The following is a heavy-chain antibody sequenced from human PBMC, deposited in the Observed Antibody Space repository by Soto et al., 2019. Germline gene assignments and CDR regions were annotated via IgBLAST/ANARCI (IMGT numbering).Heavy chain of an antibody. J-gene: IGHJ4*02. D-gene: IGHD3-22*01. CDR3: ARGIVEIINSFGFDY. V-gene: IGHV3-30-3*01. CDR1: GFIFSDKS. CDR2: ISYDGSNK. Sequence: GGSLRLSCAASGFIFSDKSMHWVRQAPGKGLEWVAVISYDGSNKYYADSVKGRFTISRDNPKNTLYLQMNSLRAEDTALFYCARGIVEIINSFGFDYWGQGALVTVSS.